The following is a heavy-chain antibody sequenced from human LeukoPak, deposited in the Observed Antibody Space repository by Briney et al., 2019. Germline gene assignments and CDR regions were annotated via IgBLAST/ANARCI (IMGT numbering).Heavy chain of an antibody. CDR3: ARGRYKYPFDY. Sequence: PSETLSLTCAVYGGSFSGYYWSWIRQPPGKGLEWIGEINHSGSTNYNPSLKSRVTISVDTSKNQFSLKLSSVTAADTAVYYCARGRYKYPFDYWGQGTLVTVPS. D-gene: IGHD3-16*02. CDR1: GGSFSGYY. J-gene: IGHJ4*02. CDR2: INHSGST. V-gene: IGHV4-34*01.